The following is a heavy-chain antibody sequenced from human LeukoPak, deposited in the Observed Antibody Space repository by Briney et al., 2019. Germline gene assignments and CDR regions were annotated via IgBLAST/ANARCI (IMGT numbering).Heavy chain of an antibody. V-gene: IGHV3-33*01. CDR2: IWYDGSNK. CDR3: ARRSRYCSSTSCYRSVDTAMVNYYYYGMDV. Sequence: GGSLRLSCAASGFTFSSYGMHWVRQAPGKGLEWVAVIWYDGSNKYYADSVKGRFTISRDNSKNTLYLKMNSLRAEDTAVYYCARRSRYCSSTSCYRSVDTAMVNYYYYGMDVWGQGTTVTVSS. D-gene: IGHD2-2*02. CDR1: GFTFSSYG. J-gene: IGHJ6*02.